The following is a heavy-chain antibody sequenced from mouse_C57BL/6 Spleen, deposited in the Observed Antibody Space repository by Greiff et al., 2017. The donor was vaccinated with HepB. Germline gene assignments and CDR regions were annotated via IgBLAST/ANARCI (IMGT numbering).Heavy chain of an antibody. CDR1: GYTFTSYW. CDR2: INPSSGYT. J-gene: IGHJ4*01. D-gene: IGHD4-1*01. V-gene: IGHV1-7*01. CDR3: ARLGSYAMDY. Sequence: VQLQQSGAELAKPGASVKLSCKASGYTFTSYWMHWVKQRPGQGLEWIGYINPSSGYTKYNQKFKDKATLHADKSSSTAYMQLSSLTYEDSAVYYCARLGSYAMDYWGQGTSVTVSS.